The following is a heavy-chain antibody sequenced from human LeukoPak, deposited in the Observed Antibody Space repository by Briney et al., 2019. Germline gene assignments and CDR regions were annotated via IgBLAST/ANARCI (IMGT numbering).Heavy chain of an antibody. J-gene: IGHJ4*02. CDR2: ISGSGGST. D-gene: IGHD3-10*01. V-gene: IGHV3-23*01. CDR3: AKLSLWFGESLFDY. CDR1: GFTFSSYA. Sequence: GGSLRLSCAASGFTFSSYAMSWVRQAPGKGLEWVSAISGSGGSTYYADSVKGRFTISRDNSENTLYLQMNSLRAEDTAVYYCAKLSLWFGESLFDYWGQGTLVTVSS.